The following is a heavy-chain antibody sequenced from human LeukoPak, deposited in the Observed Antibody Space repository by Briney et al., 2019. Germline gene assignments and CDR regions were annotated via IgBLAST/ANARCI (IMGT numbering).Heavy chain of an antibody. CDR1: GYSLSSGYS. CDR2: IYHSGNT. V-gene: IGHV4-38-2*01. Sequence: SETLSLTCAVSGYSLSSGYSWGWFRQRPGTGLEWIGNIYHSGNTYSNPSLKSRITISVDTSKNQFSLKQTSVTAADTAVYYCARQGGSSSPYYYYYMDVWGIGTTVTVS. CDR3: ARQGGSSSPYYYYYMDV. D-gene: IGHD6-13*01. J-gene: IGHJ6*03.